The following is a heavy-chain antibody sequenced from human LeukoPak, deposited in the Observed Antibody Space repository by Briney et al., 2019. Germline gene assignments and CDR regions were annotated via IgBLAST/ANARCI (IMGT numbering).Heavy chain of an antibody. CDR3: ARKPRYSSSWLNWFDP. CDR1: GGSFSGYY. CDR2: INHSGST. D-gene: IGHD6-13*01. V-gene: IGHV4-34*01. J-gene: IGHJ5*02. Sequence: SETLSLTCAVYGGSFSGYYWSWIRQPPGKGLEWIGEINHSGSTNYNPPLKSRVTISVDTSKNQFSLKLSSVTAADTAVYYCARKPRYSSSWLNWFDPWGQGTLVTVSS.